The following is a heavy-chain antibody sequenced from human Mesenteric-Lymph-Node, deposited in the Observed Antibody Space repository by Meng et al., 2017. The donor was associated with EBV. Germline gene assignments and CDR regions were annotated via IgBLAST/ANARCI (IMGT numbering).Heavy chain of an antibody. CDR1: GFSLSTNGVG. CDR3: AHRGSSWFFDY. J-gene: IGHJ4*02. Sequence: QPTVKESGPTLVKPTQTLTLTCTFSGFSLSTNGVGVGLIRQPPGKALEWLALIYWDDDKEYSPSLKSRLTITKDTSKDQVVLTMTNMDPVDTATYYCAHRGSSWFFDYWGQGTLVTVSS. CDR2: IYWDDDK. V-gene: IGHV2-5*02. D-gene: IGHD6-13*01.